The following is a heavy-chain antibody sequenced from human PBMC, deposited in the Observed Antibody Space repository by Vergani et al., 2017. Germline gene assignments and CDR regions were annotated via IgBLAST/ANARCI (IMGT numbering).Heavy chain of an antibody. D-gene: IGHD5-24*01. CDR3: ARVDRDGYSETDY. Sequence: EVQLLESGGGLVQPGGSLRLSCAASGFTFSSYAMSWVRQAPGKGLEWVSAISGSGGSTYYADSVKGRFTISRDNSKNTLYLQMNSLRAEDTAVYYCARVDRDGYSETDYWGQGTLVTVSS. CDR1: GFTFSSYA. J-gene: IGHJ4*02. V-gene: IGHV3-23*01. CDR2: ISGSGGST.